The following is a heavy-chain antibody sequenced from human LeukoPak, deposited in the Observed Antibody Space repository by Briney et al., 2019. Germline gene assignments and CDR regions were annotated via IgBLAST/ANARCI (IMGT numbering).Heavy chain of an antibody. V-gene: IGHV1-8*02. D-gene: IGHD1-26*01. CDR3: ARGGSGSYYYYYYMDV. Sequence: ASVKVSCKASGYTFTSYGISWVRQATGQGLEWMGWMNPNSGNTGYAQKFQGRVTMTRNTSISTAYMELSSLGSEDTAVYYCARGGSGSYYYYYYMDVWGKGTTVTISS. CDR2: MNPNSGNT. J-gene: IGHJ6*03. CDR1: GYTFTSYG.